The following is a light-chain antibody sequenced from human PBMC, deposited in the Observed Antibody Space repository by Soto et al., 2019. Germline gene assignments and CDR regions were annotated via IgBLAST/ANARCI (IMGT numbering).Light chain of an antibody. V-gene: IGKV3-15*01. CDR3: QQYNNWPPFT. Sequence: EIVMTQSPATLSVSPGERATLSCRASQSVSSDLAWYQQKPGQAPRLLIYGASTRASAIPDRFSGSGSGTEFTLTISSLQSEDFAVYYCQQYNNWPPFTFGQGTKVDIK. J-gene: IGKJ2*01. CDR1: QSVSSD. CDR2: GAS.